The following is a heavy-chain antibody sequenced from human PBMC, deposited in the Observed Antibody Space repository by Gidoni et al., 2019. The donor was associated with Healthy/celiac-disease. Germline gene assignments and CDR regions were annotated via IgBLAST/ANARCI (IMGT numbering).Heavy chain of an antibody. V-gene: IGHV1-3*01. Sequence: QVQLVQSGAEVKKPGASVKVSCKASGYTFTSYAMHWVRQAPGQRLEWMGWINAGNGNTKYSQKFQGRVTITRDTSASTAYMELSSLRSEDTAVYYCARDDCGGDSYAFDIWGQGTMVTVSS. D-gene: IGHD2-21*01. CDR1: GYTFTSYA. CDR3: ARDDCGGDSYAFDI. J-gene: IGHJ3*02. CDR2: INAGNGNT.